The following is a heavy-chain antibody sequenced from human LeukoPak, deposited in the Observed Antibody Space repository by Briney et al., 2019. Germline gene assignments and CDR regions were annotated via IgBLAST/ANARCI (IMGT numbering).Heavy chain of an antibody. D-gene: IGHD6-19*01. CDR2: ISGSGGNT. J-gene: IGHJ4*02. CDR1: GFTFSSFA. CDR3: AKASSCWEFGY. V-gene: IGHV3-23*01. Sequence: GGSLRLSCAASGFTFSSFAMSWVRQAPGKGLEWVSGISGSGGNTYYADSVKGRFTISRDNSKNTLYLQMNSLRAEDTAVYYCAKASSCWEFGYWGQGTLVTVSS.